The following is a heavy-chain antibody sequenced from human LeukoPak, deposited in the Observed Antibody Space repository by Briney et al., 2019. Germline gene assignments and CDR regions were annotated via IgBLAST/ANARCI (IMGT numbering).Heavy chain of an antibody. CDR2: IRYDGSNK. CDR1: GFTFSSYG. Sequence: AGGSLRLSCAASGFTFSSYGMHWLRQAPGKGLEWVAFIRYDGSNKYYADSVKGRFTISRDNSKNTLYLQMNSLRAEDTAVYYCAKDTIVATENWFDPWGQGTLVTVSS. D-gene: IGHD5-12*01. V-gene: IGHV3-30*02. CDR3: AKDTIVATENWFDP. J-gene: IGHJ5*02.